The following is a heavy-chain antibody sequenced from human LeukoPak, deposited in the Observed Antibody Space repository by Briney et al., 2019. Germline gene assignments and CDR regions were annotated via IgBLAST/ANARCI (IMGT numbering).Heavy chain of an antibody. CDR3: ARDLYTAMVSWGAFDI. Sequence: SVRVSCKASGGTFSSYAISWVRQAPGQGLEWMGRIIPIFGTANYAQKFQGRVTITTDESTSTAYMELSSLRSEDTAVYYCARDLYTAMVSWGAFDIWGQGTMVTVSS. CDR1: GGTFSSYA. J-gene: IGHJ3*02. D-gene: IGHD5-18*01. V-gene: IGHV1-69*05. CDR2: IIPIFGTA.